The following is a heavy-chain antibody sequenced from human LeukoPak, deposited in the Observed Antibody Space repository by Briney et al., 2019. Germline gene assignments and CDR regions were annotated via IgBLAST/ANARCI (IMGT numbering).Heavy chain of an antibody. J-gene: IGHJ4*02. CDR1: GFTFSSYW. D-gene: IGHD3-10*01. V-gene: IGHV3-74*01. CDR2: INSDGSST. CDR3: AKIYGSGINY. Sequence: GGSLRLSCAASGFTFSSYWMHWVRQAPGKGLVWVSRINSDGSSTSYADSVKGRFTISRDNSKNTLHLQMNSLRAEDTAVYYCAKIYGSGINYWGQGTLVTVSS.